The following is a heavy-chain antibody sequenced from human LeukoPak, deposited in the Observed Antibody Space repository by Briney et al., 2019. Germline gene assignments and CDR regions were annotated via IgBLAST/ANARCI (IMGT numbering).Heavy chain of an antibody. V-gene: IGHV3-23*01. Sequence: GSLRPSCAASGFTFSSYAMSWVRQAPGKGLEWVSAISGSGGSTYYADSVKGRFTISRDNSKNTLYLQMNSLRAEDTAVYYCAKSQSPVSPYYDILTGYNYYYYYGMDVWGQGTTVTVSS. J-gene: IGHJ6*02. CDR3: AKSQSPVSPYYDILTGYNYYYYYGMDV. CDR2: ISGSGGST. D-gene: IGHD3-9*01. CDR1: GFTFSSYA.